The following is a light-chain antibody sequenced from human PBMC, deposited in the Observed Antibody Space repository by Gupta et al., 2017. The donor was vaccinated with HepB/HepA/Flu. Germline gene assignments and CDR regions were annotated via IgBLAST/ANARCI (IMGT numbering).Light chain of an antibody. Sequence: DIQMTQSPSSLSASVGDRVTITCRASQSIRSYLNWYQQKPGKAPKLLIYAASSWQSGVPSRFSGSGSGKDLTLTISSRQQEDFATYYCHQSDGNLPYTFGQGTKMDIK. CDR2: AAS. CDR1: QSIRSY. CDR3: HQSDGNLPYT. J-gene: IGKJ2*01. V-gene: IGKV1-39*01.